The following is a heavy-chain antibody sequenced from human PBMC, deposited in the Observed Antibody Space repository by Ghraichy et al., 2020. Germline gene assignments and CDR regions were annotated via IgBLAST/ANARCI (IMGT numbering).Heavy chain of an antibody. D-gene: IGHD3-9*01. Sequence: SGPTLVKPTQTLTLTCTFSGFSLSTSGMSVSWIRQPPGKALEWLARIDWDGDKYYSTSLKTRLTISKDTSKNLVVFTMTNMDPADTATYYCARIRYDILTGYYKGYGMDVWGQGTTVTVSS. CDR1: GFSLSTSGMS. CDR3: ARIRYDILTGYYKGYGMDV. CDR2: IDWDGDK. J-gene: IGHJ6*02. V-gene: IGHV2-70*11.